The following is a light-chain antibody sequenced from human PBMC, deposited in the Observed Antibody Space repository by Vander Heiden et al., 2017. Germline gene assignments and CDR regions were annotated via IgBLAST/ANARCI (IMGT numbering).Light chain of an antibody. J-gene: IGKJ4*01. CDR3: QQYGISPLT. CDR1: QRVSSSY. CDR2: GTS. V-gene: IGKV3-20*01. Sequence: DIALTQSPGTLSLSPGERATLSCRASQRVSSSYLAWYQQKPGQAPRLLIYGTSGRATGIPDRFSGSGFGTDFTLTINRLEPEDFAVYYCQQYGISPLTFGGGTKVEIK.